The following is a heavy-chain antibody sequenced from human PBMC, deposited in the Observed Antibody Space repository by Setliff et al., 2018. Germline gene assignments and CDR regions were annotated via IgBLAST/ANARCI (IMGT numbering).Heavy chain of an antibody. CDR2: VSDNNGNT. CDR1: GYRFSTYG. J-gene: IGHJ6*02. Sequence: ASVEVSCKASGYRFSTYGISWVRQAPGQGLEWMAWVSDNNGNTKYSQKFQGRITITRDTSASTFYMELSSLTSEDTALYSCAASVGGAPYYYGLDVWGQGTTVTVSS. V-gene: IGHV1-18*01. D-gene: IGHD2-15*01. CDR3: AASVGGAPYYYGLDV.